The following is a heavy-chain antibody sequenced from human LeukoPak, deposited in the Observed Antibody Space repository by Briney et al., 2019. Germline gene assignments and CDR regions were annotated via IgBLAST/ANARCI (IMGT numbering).Heavy chain of an antibody. V-gene: IGHV3-66*01. D-gene: IGHD1-7*01. CDR2: IYSGGGT. CDR3: ARDNWNYSFDY. J-gene: IGHJ4*02. CDR1: GFTVSSNY. Sequence: GGSLRLSRAASGFTVSSNYMSWVRQAPGKGLEWVSVIYSGGGTYSADSVKGRFTISRDNSKNTLYLQMNSLRAEDTAVYYCARDNWNYSFDYWGQGTLVTVSS.